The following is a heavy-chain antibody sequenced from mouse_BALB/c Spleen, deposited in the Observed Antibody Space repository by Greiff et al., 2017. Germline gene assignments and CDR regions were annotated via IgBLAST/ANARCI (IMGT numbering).Heavy chain of an antibody. D-gene: IGHD2-2*01. J-gene: IGHJ2*01. CDR1: GYSITSDYA. CDR3: ARVGIYYGYGYFDY. CDR2: ISYSGST. Sequence: EVQLQQSGPGLVKPSQSLSLTCTVTGYSITSDYAWNWIRQFPGNKLEWMGYISYSGSTSYNPSLKSRISITRDTSKNQFFLQLNSVTTEDTATYYCARVGIYYGYGYFDYWGQGTTLTVSS. V-gene: IGHV3-2*02.